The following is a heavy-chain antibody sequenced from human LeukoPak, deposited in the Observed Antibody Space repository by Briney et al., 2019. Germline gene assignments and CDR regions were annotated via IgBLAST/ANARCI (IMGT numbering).Heavy chain of an antibody. CDR3: ARVRWIQLWLRVNKWLGHDAFDI. V-gene: IGHV1-8*01. CDR2: MNPNSGNT. Sequence: ASVKVSCKVSGYTLTELSMHWVRQAPGKGLEWMGWMNPNSGNTGYAQKFQGRVTMTRNTSISTAYMELSSLRSEDTAVYYCARVRWIQLWLRVNKWLGHDAFDIWGQGTMVTVSS. J-gene: IGHJ3*02. D-gene: IGHD5-18*01. CDR1: GYTLTELS.